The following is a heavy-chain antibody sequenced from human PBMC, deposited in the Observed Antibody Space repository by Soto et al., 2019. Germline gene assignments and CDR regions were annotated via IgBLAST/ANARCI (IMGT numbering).Heavy chain of an antibody. D-gene: IGHD3-10*01. Sequence: LSCAGAGFTFSNYAISWVRQAPGKGLEWVSVISGSGGSAYYADSVKGRFTISRDNSKNTVYLQMNSLRADDTAVYYCAKRDASGSGCYGFDYWGQGTLVTVSS. CDR2: ISGSGGSA. CDR3: AKRDASGSGCYGFDY. CDR1: GFTFSNYA. J-gene: IGHJ4*02. V-gene: IGHV3-23*01.